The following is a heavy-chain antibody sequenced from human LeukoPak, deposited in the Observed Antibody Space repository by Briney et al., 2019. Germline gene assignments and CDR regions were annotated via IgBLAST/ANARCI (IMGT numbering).Heavy chain of an antibody. CDR3: ARVVDTNAFDI. J-gene: IGHJ3*02. CDR1: GGSISSYY. V-gene: IGHV4-59*01. CDR2: IYYSGST. Sequence: SXTLSLTCTVSGGSISSYYWSWIRQPPGKGLEWIGYIYYSGSTNYNTSLKSRVTISVDTYKNQFSLKLSSVTAADTAVYYCARVVDTNAFDIWGQGTMVTVSS. D-gene: IGHD5-18*01.